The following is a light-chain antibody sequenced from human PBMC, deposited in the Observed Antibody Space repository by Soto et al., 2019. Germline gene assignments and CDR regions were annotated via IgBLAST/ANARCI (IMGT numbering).Light chain of an antibody. Sequence: QSALTQPASVSGSPGQSITISCTGTSSDVGGYNWVSWYQQHPGKAPKLMIYDVSNRPSGVSNRFSGSKSGNTASLTISGLQAEDEANYYCSSYTSSSTRVFGGGTTLTVL. CDR1: SSDVGGYNW. CDR2: DVS. J-gene: IGLJ2*01. CDR3: SSYTSSSTRV. V-gene: IGLV2-14*01.